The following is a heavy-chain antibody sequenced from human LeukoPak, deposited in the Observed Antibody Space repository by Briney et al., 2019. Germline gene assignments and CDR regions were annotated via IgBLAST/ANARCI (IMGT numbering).Heavy chain of an antibody. CDR3: ASGRGYSYGYYYYYYMGV. D-gene: IGHD5-18*01. J-gene: IGHJ6*03. CDR1: GGSFSGYY. V-gene: IGHV4-34*01. CDR2: INHSGST. Sequence: SETLSLTCAVYGGSFSGYYWSWIRQPPGKGLEWIGEINHSGSTNYNPSLKSRVTISVDTSKNQFSLKLSSVTAADTAVYYCASGRGYSYGYYYYYYMGVWGKGTTVTVSS.